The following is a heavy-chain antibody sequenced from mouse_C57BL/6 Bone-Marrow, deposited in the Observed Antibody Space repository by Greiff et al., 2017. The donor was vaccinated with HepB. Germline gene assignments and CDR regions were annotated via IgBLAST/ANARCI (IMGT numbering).Heavy chain of an antibody. J-gene: IGHJ4*01. CDR1: GFTFSDYY. CDR2: ISNGGGST. Sequence: EVKVVESGGGLVQPGGSLKLSCAASGFTFSDYYMYWVRQTPEKRLEWVAYISNGGGSTYYPDTVKGRFTISRDNAKNTRYLQMCRLKSEDTTMDYCAGQTGYGNYFYAMDYWGQGTSVTVSS. V-gene: IGHV5-12*01. D-gene: IGHD2-10*02. CDR3: AGQTGYGNYFYAMDY.